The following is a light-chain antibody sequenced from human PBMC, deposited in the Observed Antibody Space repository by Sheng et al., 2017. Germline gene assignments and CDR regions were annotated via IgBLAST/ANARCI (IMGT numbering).Light chain of an antibody. J-gene: IGKJ2*01. CDR2: WAS. CDR3: QQYYSTPYT. Sequence: DIVMTQSPDSLAVSLGERATINCTSSQTVLHSSNKNNYLAWYQQKPGQPPKLLIYWASTRESGVPDRFSGSGSGTDFTLTISSLQAEDVAVYYCQQYYSTPYTFGQGTKLEI. V-gene: IGKV4-1*01. CDR1: QTVLHSSNKNNY.